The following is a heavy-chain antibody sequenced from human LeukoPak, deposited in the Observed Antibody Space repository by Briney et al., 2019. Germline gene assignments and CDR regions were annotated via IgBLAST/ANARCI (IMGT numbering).Heavy chain of an antibody. J-gene: IGHJ6*03. CDR1: GGSISSYY. V-gene: IGHV4-59*01. Sequence: PSETLSLTWTVSGGSISSYYWSWIRQPPGKGLEWIGYIYYSGSTNYNPSLKSRVTISVDTSKNQFSLKLSSVTAADTAVYYCARGSIVHDYGTGYYYYYMDVWGKGTTVTVSS. D-gene: IGHD4-17*01. CDR3: ARGSIVHDYGTGYYYYYMDV. CDR2: IYYSGST.